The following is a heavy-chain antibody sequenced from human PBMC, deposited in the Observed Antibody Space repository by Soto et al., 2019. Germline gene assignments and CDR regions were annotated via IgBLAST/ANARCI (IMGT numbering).Heavy chain of an antibody. CDR3: ARGGVESIYGMDV. V-gene: IGHV1-46*01. CDR1: GYTFSTYY. Sequence: QVQLVQSGAEVKKPGASVKVSCKASGYTFSTYYVHWVRQAPGLGLEWMGIINPTGGATTYAQKFQGRVTMTRDTSTSTVYMELSSLRSEDTAVYYCARGGVESIYGMDVWGQGTTVNVSS. CDR2: INPTGGAT. J-gene: IGHJ6*02. D-gene: IGHD3-3*01.